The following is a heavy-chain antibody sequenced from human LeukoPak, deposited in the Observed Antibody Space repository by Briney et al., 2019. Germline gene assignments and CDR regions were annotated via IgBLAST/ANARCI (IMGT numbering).Heavy chain of an antibody. V-gene: IGHV3-64*01. CDR3: ASDYLVISGSHYNDT. Sequence: GGSLRLSCAASGFSFSNYAMHWVRQAPGKGLEYVSAITSNGGSTYYANSVSGRFTIPRDNSKNTLYLQMGSLRADDMAVYYCASDYLVISGSHYNDTCGQGTLVTVSS. CDR2: ITSNGGST. J-gene: IGHJ5*01. CDR1: GFSFSNYA. D-gene: IGHD3-22*01.